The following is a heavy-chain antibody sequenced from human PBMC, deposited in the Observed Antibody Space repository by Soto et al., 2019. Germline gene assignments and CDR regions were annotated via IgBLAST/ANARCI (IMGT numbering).Heavy chain of an antibody. V-gene: IGHV3-43D*04. D-gene: IGHD5-18*01. CDR1: GFTFDDYA. CDR2: ISWDGGST. J-gene: IGHJ4*02. Sequence: GSLRLSCAASGFTFDDYAMHWVRQAPGKGLEWVSPISWDGGSTYYADSVKGRFTISRDNSKNSLYLQMNSLRAEDTALYYCAKARVAGYRYGTHALDYWGQGTLVTVSS. CDR3: AKARVAGYRYGTHALDY.